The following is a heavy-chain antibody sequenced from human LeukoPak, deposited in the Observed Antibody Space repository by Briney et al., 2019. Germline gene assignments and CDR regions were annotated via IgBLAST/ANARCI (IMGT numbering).Heavy chain of an antibody. V-gene: IGHV1-46*01. CDR2: INPSGGST. CDR1: GYTFTSYY. J-gene: IGHJ4*02. Sequence: GASVKVSCKASGYTFTSYYMHWVRQAPGQGLEWMGIINPSGGSTSYAQKFQGRVTMTRDTSTSTVYMELSSLRSEDTAVYYCARADSSGYYRVGFDYWGQGTLVTVSS. D-gene: IGHD3-22*01. CDR3: ARADSSGYYRVGFDY.